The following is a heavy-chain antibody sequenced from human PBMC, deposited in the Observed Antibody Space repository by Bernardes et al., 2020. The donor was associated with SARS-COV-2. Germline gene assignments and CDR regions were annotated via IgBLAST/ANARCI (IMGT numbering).Heavy chain of an antibody. V-gene: IGHV3-74*01. CDR1: GFTFSGYW. Sequence: WGSLRLSRVGSGFTFSGYWMHWVRQAPGQGPVWVSRVNPDGSGPIYADSVKGRFTISRDNAKNSLYLQMNSLRAEDTAVYYCARVSRVRIELFHYQREIDFWGQGTLVTVSS. CDR3: ARVSRVRIELFHYQREIDF. J-gene: IGHJ4*02. CDR2: VNPDGSGP. D-gene: IGHD3-10*01.